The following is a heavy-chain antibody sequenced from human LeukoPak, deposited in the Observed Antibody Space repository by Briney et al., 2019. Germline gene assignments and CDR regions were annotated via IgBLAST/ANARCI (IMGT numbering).Heavy chain of an antibody. J-gene: IGHJ6*04. D-gene: IGHD1/OR15-1a*01. CDR3: ARLVGTTLWGYAMDV. Sequence: PSETLSLTCGVNGGSFGGYYWSWIRQPPGKGLEWIGEINHSGTTNYSPSLKSRVIMSVDASKKYFSLRLTSVTAADTAVYYCARLVGTTLWGYAMDVWGKGTTVVVSS. V-gene: IGHV4-34*01. CDR1: GGSFGGYY. CDR2: INHSGTT.